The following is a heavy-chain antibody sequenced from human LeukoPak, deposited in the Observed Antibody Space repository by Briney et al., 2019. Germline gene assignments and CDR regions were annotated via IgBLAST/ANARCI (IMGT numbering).Heavy chain of an antibody. CDR3: AKGQAAMRLSFDY. V-gene: IGHV3-23*01. CDR2: ISGSGGSA. J-gene: IGHJ4*02. Sequence: PGGSLRLSCAASGFTFSSYAMSWVRQAPGKGLEWVSAISGSGGSAYYADSVKGRFTISRDNSKNTLYLQMNSLRAEDTAVYYCAKGQAAMRLSFDYWGQGTLVTVSS. D-gene: IGHD2-2*01. CDR1: GFTFSSYA.